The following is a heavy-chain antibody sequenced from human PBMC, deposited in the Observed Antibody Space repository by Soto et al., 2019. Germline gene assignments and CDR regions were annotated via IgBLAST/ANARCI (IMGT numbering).Heavy chain of an antibody. CDR2: INHSGST. CDR3: ARGSRGIKVAY. D-gene: IGHD2-15*01. V-gene: IGHV4-34*01. J-gene: IGHJ4*02. Sequence: SETLSLTCAVYGGSFSGYYWSWIRQPPGKGLEWIGEINHSGSTNYNPSLKSRVTISVDTSKNQFSLKLSSVTAADTAVYYCARGSRGIKVAYWGQGTLVTVSS. CDR1: GGSFSGYY.